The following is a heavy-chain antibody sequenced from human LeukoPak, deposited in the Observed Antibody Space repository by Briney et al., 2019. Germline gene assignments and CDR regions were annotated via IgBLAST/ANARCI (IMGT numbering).Heavy chain of an antibody. CDR3: ARGISGYDFYYFYYMDV. J-gene: IGHJ6*03. CDR1: GFTFSSYE. V-gene: IGHV3-48*03. Sequence: QPGGSLRLPCAASGFTFSSYEMNWVRQAPGKGLEWVSYISSIGSAIYYADSVKGRFTISRDNAKNSLYLQMNSLRAEDTAVYYCARGISGYDFYYFYYMDVWGKGTTVTASS. D-gene: IGHD5-12*01. CDR2: ISSIGSAI.